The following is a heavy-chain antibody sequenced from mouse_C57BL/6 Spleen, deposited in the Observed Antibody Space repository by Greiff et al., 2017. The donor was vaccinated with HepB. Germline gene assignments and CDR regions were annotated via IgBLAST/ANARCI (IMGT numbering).Heavy chain of an antibody. Sequence: QVHVKQSGAELARPGASVKLSCKASGYTFTSYGISWVKQRTGQGLEWIGEIYPRSGNTYYNEKFKGKATLTADKSSSTAYMELRSLTSEDSAVYFCARGGVATVVAPDYWGQGTTLTVSS. D-gene: IGHD1-1*01. V-gene: IGHV1-81*01. CDR1: GYTFTSYG. J-gene: IGHJ2*01. CDR2: IYPRSGNT. CDR3: ARGGVATVVAPDY.